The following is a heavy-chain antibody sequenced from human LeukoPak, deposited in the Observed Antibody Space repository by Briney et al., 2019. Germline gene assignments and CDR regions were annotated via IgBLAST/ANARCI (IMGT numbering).Heavy chain of an antibody. CDR1: GGSISSYY. J-gene: IGHJ5*02. CDR2: IYHSGST. CDR3: AGSYSNSWYGGFDP. Sequence: SETLCLTCAVSGGSISSYYRSWIRQPPGKGLEWIGYIYHSGSTNYNPSLKSRVSISVDTSKKQYFLKLISVAAADTAVYYCAGSYSNSWYGGFDPWGQGTLVTVSS. D-gene: IGHD6-13*01. V-gene: IGHV4-59*01.